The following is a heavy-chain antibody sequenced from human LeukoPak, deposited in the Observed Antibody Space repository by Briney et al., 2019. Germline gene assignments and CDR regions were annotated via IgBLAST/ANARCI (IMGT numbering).Heavy chain of an antibody. CDR3: AKEMQLVPAFDY. V-gene: IGHV3-30*02. CDR1: GFTFSSYG. J-gene: IGHJ4*02. Sequence: PGGSLRLSCAASGFTFSSYGMHWVRQAPGKGLEWVAFIRYDGSNKYYADSVKGRFTISRDNSKNTLYLQMNSLRAEDTAVYYCAKEMQLVPAFDYWGQGTLVTVSS. CDR2: IRYDGSNK. D-gene: IGHD6-6*01.